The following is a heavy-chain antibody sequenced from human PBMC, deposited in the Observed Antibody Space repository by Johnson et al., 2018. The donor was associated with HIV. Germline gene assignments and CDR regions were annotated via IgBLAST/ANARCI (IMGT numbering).Heavy chain of an antibody. J-gene: IGHJ3*02. V-gene: IGHV3-30-3*01. CDR3: AREDYTDAFDI. CDR2: ISYDGSNK. Sequence: VQLVESGGGLVQPGGSLRLSCAASGFTFSSYAMHWVRQAPGKGLEWVAVISYDGSNKYYADSVKGRFTISRDNSKNTLYLQMNILRAEDTAVYYCAREDYTDAFDIWGQGTMVTVSS. CDR1: GFTFSSYA. D-gene: IGHD4-11*01.